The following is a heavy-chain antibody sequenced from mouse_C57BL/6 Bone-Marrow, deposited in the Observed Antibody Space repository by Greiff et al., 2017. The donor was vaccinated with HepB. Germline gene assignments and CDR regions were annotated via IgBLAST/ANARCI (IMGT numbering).Heavy chain of an antibody. V-gene: IGHV12-3*01. CDR3: AGVYGSSYDAMDY. D-gene: IGHD1-1*01. Sequence: VHLVESGPGLVKPSQSLFLTCSITGFPITSGYYWIWIRQSPGKPLEWMGYITHSGETFYNPSLQSPISITRETSKNQFFLQLNSVTTEDTAMYYCAGVYGSSYDAMDYWGQGTSVTVSS. CDR1: GFPITSGYY. J-gene: IGHJ4*01. CDR2: ITHSGET.